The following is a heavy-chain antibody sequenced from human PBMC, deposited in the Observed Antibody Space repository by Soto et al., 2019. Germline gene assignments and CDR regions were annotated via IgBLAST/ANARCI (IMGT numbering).Heavy chain of an antibody. CDR1: GFTLTNSI. CDR3: VAGRARELRASYFDT. CDR2: IVVASGNT. J-gene: IGHJ4*02. Sequence: QLQLVQSGPEVKKPGTSVKVSCKASGFTLTNSIVQWVRQARGQPLEWIGWIVVASGNTYYSQKFQERATITRDMSTSTAYMELSILRSEDTAVFYGVAGRARELRASYFDTWGQGTLVTVSS. V-gene: IGHV1-58*01. D-gene: IGHD3-16*01.